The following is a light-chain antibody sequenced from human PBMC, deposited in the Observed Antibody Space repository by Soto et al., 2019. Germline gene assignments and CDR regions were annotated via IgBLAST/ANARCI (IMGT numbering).Light chain of an antibody. CDR2: DAS. Sequence: DIQMTQSPSTLSASVGDRVTITCRASQSISSWLAWYQQKPGKAPKLLIYDASSLESGVPSRFSGSGSGTEFTLTISSLQPDDIATYYCQQANSFPITFGQGTRLEIK. CDR1: QSISSW. J-gene: IGKJ5*01. CDR3: QQANSFPIT. V-gene: IGKV1-5*01.